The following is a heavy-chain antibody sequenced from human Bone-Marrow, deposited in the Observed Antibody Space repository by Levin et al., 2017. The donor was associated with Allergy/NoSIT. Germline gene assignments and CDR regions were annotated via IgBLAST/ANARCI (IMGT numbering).Heavy chain of an antibody. V-gene: IGHV3-7*01. CDR3: ARRGGGNPDY. Sequence: LSLTCAASGFTFRDFWMIWVRQAPGKGLEWVAKIKQDGSEKYYVDSVKGRFAISRDNAENSLFLQMNSLRPEDTAVYYCARRGGGNPDYWGQGTLVTVSS. J-gene: IGHJ4*02. D-gene: IGHD1-14*01. CDR1: GFTFRDFW. CDR2: IKQDGSEK.